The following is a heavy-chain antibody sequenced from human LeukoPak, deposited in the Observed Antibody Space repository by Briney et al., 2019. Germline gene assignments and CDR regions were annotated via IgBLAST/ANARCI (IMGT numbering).Heavy chain of an antibody. CDR3: AKDRPKDYYDFWSGYYPTDY. CDR1: GFTFSSYG. CDR2: IRYDGSNK. Sequence: GSLRLSCAASGFTFSSYGMHWVRQAPGKGLEWVAFIRYDGSNKYYADSVKGRFTISRDNSKNTLYLQMNSLRAEDTAVYYCAKDRPKDYYDFWSGYYPTDYWGQGTLVTVSS. D-gene: IGHD3-3*01. J-gene: IGHJ4*02. V-gene: IGHV3-30*02.